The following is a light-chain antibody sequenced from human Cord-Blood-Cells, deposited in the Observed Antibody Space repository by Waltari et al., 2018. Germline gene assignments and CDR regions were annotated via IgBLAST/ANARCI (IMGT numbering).Light chain of an antibody. CDR2: AAS. CDR1: QSISSY. Sequence: DIQMTQSPSSLSASVGDRVTITCRASQSISSYLNWYQQKPGKAPKLLIYAASSLQSGVLSRFSGSGYGTDFTLTISSLQPEDFATYYCQQSYSTPLTFGGGTKVEIK. V-gene: IGKV1-39*01. CDR3: QQSYSTPLT. J-gene: IGKJ4*01.